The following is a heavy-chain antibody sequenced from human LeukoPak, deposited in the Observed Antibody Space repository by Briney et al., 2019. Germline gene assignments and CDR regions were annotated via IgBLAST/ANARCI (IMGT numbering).Heavy chain of an antibody. CDR2: ISAYNGNT. D-gene: IGHD3-22*01. Sequence: ASVKVSCKASGYTFTSYGISWVRQAPGQGLEWMGWISAYNGNTNYAQKLQGRVTMTTDTSTSTAYMELRSLRSDDTAVYYCARVDLYYYDSSGYFDYWGQGTLVTVSS. CDR3: ARVDLYYYDSSGYFDY. V-gene: IGHV1-18*01. CDR1: GYTFTSYG. J-gene: IGHJ4*02.